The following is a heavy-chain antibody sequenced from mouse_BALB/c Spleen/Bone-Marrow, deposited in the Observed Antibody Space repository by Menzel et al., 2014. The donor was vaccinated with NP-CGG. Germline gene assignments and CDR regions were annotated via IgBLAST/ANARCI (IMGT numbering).Heavy chain of an antibody. CDR2: ISSGSSTI. D-gene: IGHD2-14*01. J-gene: IGHJ2*01. CDR3: ARDVPLYDVGYFDY. V-gene: IGHV5-17*02. Sequence: DVHLVESGGGLVQPGGSRKLSCAASGFTFSSFGMHWVRQAPEKGLEWVAYISSGSSTIYYADTVKGRFTISRDNPKNTLFLQMTILRSEDTAMYYCARDVPLYDVGYFDYWGQGTTLTVSS. CDR1: GFTFSSFG.